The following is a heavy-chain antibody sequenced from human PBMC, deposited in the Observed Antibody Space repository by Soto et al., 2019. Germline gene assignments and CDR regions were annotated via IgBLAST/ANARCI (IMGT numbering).Heavy chain of an antibody. D-gene: IGHD3-22*01. Sequence: PSETLSVPYAVYGGSFSGYYWSWIRKQPGKGLEWIGEINHSGSTNYNPSLKSRVTISVDTSKNQFSLKLSSVTAADTAVYYFAKVKDYYDSSGYLDYLGHGTLVTAP. CDR3: AKVKDYYDSSGYLDY. CDR2: INHSGST. J-gene: IGHJ4*01. CDR1: GGSFSGYY. V-gene: IGHV4-34*01.